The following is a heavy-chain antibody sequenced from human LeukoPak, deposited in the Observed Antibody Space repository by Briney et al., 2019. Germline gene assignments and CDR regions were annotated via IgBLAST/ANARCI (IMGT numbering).Heavy chain of an antibody. V-gene: IGHV4-28*01. Sequence: SETLSLTCAVSGYSISSSNWWGWIRQPPGKGLEWIGYIYYSESTYYNPSLKSRVSMSVDTSKNQFSLKLSSVTAVDTAVYFCARSRVTTGTTFDLWGRGTPVTVPS. J-gene: IGHJ2*01. CDR1: GYSISSSNW. D-gene: IGHD1-1*01. CDR2: IYYSEST. CDR3: ARSRVTTGTTFDL.